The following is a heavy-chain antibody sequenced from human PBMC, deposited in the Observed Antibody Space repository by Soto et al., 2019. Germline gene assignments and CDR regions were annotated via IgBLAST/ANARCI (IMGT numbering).Heavy chain of an antibody. D-gene: IGHD3-10*01. V-gene: IGHV3-66*01. CDR1: GFTVSSNY. Sequence: GGSLRLSCAASGFTVSSNYMSWVRQAPGKGLEWVSVIYSGGSTYYADSVKGRFTISRDNSKNTLYLQMNSLRAEDTAVYYCASDGLVSAFDIWGQGTMVTVSS. CDR3: ASDGLVSAFDI. J-gene: IGHJ3*02. CDR2: IYSGGST.